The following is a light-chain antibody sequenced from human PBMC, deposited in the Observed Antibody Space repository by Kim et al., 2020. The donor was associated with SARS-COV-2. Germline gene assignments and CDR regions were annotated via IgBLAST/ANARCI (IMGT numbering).Light chain of an antibody. CDR1: NSNNGSNA. V-gene: IGLV1-44*01. Sequence: GQRVTISCSGGNSNNGSNAVKWYYHLPGTAPKLLIYSTNQRPSGVPDRFSGSKSGTSVSLVISGLQSEDEGDYYCESWDDSLNGVLFGGGTKVTVL. CDR2: STN. J-gene: IGLJ3*02. CDR3: ESWDDSLNGVL.